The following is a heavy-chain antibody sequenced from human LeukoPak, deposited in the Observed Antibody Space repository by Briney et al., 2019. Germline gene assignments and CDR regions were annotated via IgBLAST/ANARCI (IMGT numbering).Heavy chain of an antibody. CDR1: GYTLTELS. V-gene: IGHV1-24*01. CDR3: ARGPITTRSHFDY. CDR2: FDPEDGET. D-gene: IGHD3-22*01. Sequence: ASVTVSCKVSGYTLTELSMHWVRQAPGEGLEWMGGFDPEDGETIYAQKFQGRVTMTEDTSTDTAYMGLSSLRSEDTAVYYCARGPITTRSHFDYWGQGTLVTVSS. J-gene: IGHJ4*02.